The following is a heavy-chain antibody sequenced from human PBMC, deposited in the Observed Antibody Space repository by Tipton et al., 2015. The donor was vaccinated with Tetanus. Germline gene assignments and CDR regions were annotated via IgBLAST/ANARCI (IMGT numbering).Heavy chain of an antibody. V-gene: IGHV3-43*01. J-gene: IGHJ6*02. CDR1: GFTFDDYT. CDR3: AKDFRFCGNGEFMDV. D-gene: IGHD3-10*01. CDR2: ISWDGGST. Sequence: SLRLSCAASGFTFDDYTMHWVRQAPGKGLEWVSLISWDGGSTYYADSVKGRFTISRDNSKNSLYLQMNSLRTEDTALYYCAKDFRFCGNGEFMDVWGQGTTVTVSS.